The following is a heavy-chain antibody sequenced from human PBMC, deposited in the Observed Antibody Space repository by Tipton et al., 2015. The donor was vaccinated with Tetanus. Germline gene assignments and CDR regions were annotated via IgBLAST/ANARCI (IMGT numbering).Heavy chain of an antibody. CDR1: GGSISGYF. V-gene: IGHV4-59*01. Sequence: TLSLTCSVSGGSISGYFWTWIRQPPGKGLQCIGYVFYTGSTNYNSPFESRVTISVDTSKNQISPQLRSVTAADTAVYYCARYHCTGTTCQHLDHWGQGTLVTVSS. D-gene: IGHD2-8*02. CDR2: VFYTGST. J-gene: IGHJ4*01. CDR3: ARYHCTGTTCQHLDH.